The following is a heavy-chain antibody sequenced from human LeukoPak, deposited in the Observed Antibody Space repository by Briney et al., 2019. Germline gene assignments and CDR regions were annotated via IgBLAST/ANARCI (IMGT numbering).Heavy chain of an antibody. CDR2: INTNTGNP. D-gene: IGHD3-10*01. V-gene: IGHV7-4-1*02. CDR3: ARVNYYGSGSYPPGSWAFDY. J-gene: IGHJ4*02. CDR1: GYSITDYA. Sequence: GASVKVSCKASGYSITDYAVIWVRQAPGQGLEWMGWINTNTGNPTYAQGFTGRFVLSLDTSVSTAYLQISSLKAEDTAVYYCARVNYYGSGSYPPGSWAFDYWGQGTLVTVSS.